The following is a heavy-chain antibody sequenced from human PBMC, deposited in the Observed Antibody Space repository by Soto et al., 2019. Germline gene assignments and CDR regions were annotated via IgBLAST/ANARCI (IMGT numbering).Heavy chain of an antibody. V-gene: IGHV1-18*04. CDR2: TSPYNGNT. CDR1: GYTFTTYG. CDR3: ARVYYYDSSGYCDY. Sequence: ASVKVSCKASGYTFTTYGISWVRQAPGQGLEWMGWTSPYNGNTNYAQKLQGRVTMTTDTSTSTAYMELRSLRSDDTAVYYCARVYYYDSSGYCDYWGQGTLVTVS. D-gene: IGHD3-22*01. J-gene: IGHJ4*02.